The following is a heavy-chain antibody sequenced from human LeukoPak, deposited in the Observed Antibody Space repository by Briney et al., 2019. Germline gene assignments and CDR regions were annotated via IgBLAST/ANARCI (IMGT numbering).Heavy chain of an antibody. D-gene: IGHD1-26*01. CDR2: IYHSGST. CDR1: GGSISSSNW. CDR3: ARVPSKWDNWFDP. V-gene: IGHV4-4*02. Sequence: SETLSLTCAVSGGSISSSNWWSWVRQPPGKELEWIGEIYHSGSTNYNPSLKSRVTISVDNSKNQFSLRLSSVTAADTATYYCARVPSKWDNWFDPWGQGTLATVSS. J-gene: IGHJ5*02.